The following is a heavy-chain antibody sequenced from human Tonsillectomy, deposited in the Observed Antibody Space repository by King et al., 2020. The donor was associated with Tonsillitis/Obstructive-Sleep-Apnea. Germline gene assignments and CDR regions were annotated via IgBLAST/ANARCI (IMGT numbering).Heavy chain of an antibody. J-gene: IGHJ4*02. D-gene: IGHD4-11*01. V-gene: IGHV4-31*03. Sequence: QLQESGPGLVKPSQTLSLTCTVSGGSISSGTYYWGWYRQHPGKGPEWIGVISYGGNTFYNPSLKSRVTISVEASETQFSLSLKSVTVADTAVYYCSRSTEYSNFETYWGQGSLVTVS. CDR3: SRSTEYSNFETY. CDR1: GGSISSGTYY. CDR2: ISYGGNT.